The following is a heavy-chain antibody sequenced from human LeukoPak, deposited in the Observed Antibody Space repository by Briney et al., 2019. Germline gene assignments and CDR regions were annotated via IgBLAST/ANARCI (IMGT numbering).Heavy chain of an antibody. Sequence: GGSLRLSCAASGFTFSTYSMNWVRQAPGKGLEWVAVISYDGSNKYYADSVKGRFTISRDNSKNTLYLQMNSLRAEDTAVYYCAKAGGYYDSSGYYRDDAFDIWGQGTMVTVSS. D-gene: IGHD3-22*01. J-gene: IGHJ3*02. CDR2: ISYDGSNK. V-gene: IGHV3-30*18. CDR3: AKAGGYYDSSGYYRDDAFDI. CDR1: GFTFSTYS.